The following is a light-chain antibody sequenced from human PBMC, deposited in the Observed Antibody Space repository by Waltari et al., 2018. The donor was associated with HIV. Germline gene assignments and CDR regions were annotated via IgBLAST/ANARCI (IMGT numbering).Light chain of an antibody. J-gene: IGLJ3*02. CDR3: GAWDASMTSWV. CDR1: SSNIVRYY. CDR2: DNH. V-gene: IGLV1-51*01. Sequence: QPVLTQPPSMSAAPGHRATISCAGGSSNIVRYYLSWYQQHPGTAPKLIIYDNHKRPSGISHRFSGSKSGTTATLYIAGLQAGDEADYYGGAWDASMTSWVFGGGTKVTVL.